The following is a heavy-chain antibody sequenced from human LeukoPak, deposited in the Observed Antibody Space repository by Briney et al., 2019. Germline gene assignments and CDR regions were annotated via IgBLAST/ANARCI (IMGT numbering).Heavy chain of an antibody. V-gene: IGHV1-24*01. J-gene: IGHJ3*02. CDR3: ATGDIVVVVAAQYAFDI. CDR1: VYTLTELS. Sequence: ASVKVSCKVSVYTLTELSMHWVRQAPGKGLEWMGGFDPEDGETIYAQKFQGRVTMTEDTSTDTAYMELSSLRSEDTAVYYCATGDIVVVVAAQYAFDIWGQGTMVTVSS. D-gene: IGHD2-15*01. CDR2: FDPEDGET.